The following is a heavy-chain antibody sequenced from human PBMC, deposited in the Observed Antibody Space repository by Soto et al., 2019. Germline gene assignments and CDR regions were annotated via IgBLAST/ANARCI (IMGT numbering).Heavy chain of an antibody. D-gene: IGHD2-2*01. V-gene: IGHV4-34*01. CDR1: GGSFSGYY. CDR2: IHLSGRA. Sequence: SETLSLTCAVYGGSFSGYYWSWIRQPPGKGLEWIGEIHLSGRANYNPSLNSRVTITVDTSRNQFSLKLRPVTAADTAVYYNARGNGSPGAMSYYSDYGMDVWGQGTTVTVSS. J-gene: IGHJ6*02. CDR3: ARGNGSPGAMSYYSDYGMDV.